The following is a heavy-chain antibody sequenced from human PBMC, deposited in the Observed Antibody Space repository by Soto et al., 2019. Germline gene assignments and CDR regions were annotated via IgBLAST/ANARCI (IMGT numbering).Heavy chain of an antibody. D-gene: IGHD2-8*01. J-gene: IGHJ4*02. Sequence: PETLSLTCTVSGGSVSNSNYYWGWIRQSPGKGLEWIGSVYYRGRSYSKSSVKSRVTISVDTSKNQFSLNLNSVTASDTAVYYCVSQRTSVLTQAYFDYWGPGALVTVSS. CDR1: GGSVSNSNYY. V-gene: IGHV4-39*01. CDR2: VYYRGRS. CDR3: VSQRTSVLTQAYFDY.